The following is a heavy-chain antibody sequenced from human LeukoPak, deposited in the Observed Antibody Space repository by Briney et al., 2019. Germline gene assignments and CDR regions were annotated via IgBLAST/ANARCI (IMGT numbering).Heavy chain of an antibody. CDR1: GYTLTELS. Sequence: VASVKVSCKVSGYTLTELSMHWVRQAPGKGLEWMGGFDPEDGETIYAQKFQGRVTMTEDTSTGTAYMELSSLRSEDTAVYYCATEYYYDSSDRGPFDPWGQGTLVTVSS. CDR3: ATEYYYDSSDRGPFDP. J-gene: IGHJ5*02. CDR2: FDPEDGET. D-gene: IGHD3-22*01. V-gene: IGHV1-24*01.